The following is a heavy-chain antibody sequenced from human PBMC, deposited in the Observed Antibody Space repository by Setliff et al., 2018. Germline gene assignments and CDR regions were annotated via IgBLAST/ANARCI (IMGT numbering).Heavy chain of an antibody. V-gene: IGHV1-18*01. CDR3: AREQGVRRKWLLPSRHPYFDY. CDR1: GYTFTSYG. D-gene: IGHD3-22*01. Sequence: ASVKVSCKASGYTFTSYGISWVRQAPGQGLEWMGWIGAYNGNTSYAQKLQGRVTMTTDTSTSTAYMELRSLRSDDTAVYYCAREQGVRRKWLLPSRHPYFDYWGQGTLVTVSS. J-gene: IGHJ4*02. CDR2: IGAYNGNT.